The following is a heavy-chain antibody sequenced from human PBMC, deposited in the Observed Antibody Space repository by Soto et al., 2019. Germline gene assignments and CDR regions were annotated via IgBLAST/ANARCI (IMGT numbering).Heavy chain of an antibody. CDR1: GGSISSSSYY. Sequence: NPSETLSLTCTVSGGSISSSSYYWGWIRQPPGKGLEWIGSIYYSGSTYYNPSLKSRVTISVDTSKNQFSLKLSSVTAADTAVYYCASGRGPRECWGQGTLVTVSS. CDR2: IYYSGST. V-gene: IGHV4-39*01. J-gene: IGHJ4*02. CDR3: ASGRGPREC. D-gene: IGHD3-3*01.